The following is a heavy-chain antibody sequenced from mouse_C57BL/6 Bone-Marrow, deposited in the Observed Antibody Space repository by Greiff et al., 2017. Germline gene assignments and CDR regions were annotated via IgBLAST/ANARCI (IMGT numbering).Heavy chain of an antibody. D-gene: IGHD2-5*01. V-gene: IGHV14-4*01. CDR1: GFNIKDDY. J-gene: IGHJ3*01. Sequence: VQLKESGAELVRPGASVKLSCTASGFNIKDDYMHWVKQRPEQGLEWIGWIDPENGDTEYASKFQGKATITADTSSNTAYLQLSSLTSEDTAVYYCTGYYSNYVFAYWGQGTLVTGSA. CDR2: IDPENGDT. CDR3: TGYYSNYVFAY.